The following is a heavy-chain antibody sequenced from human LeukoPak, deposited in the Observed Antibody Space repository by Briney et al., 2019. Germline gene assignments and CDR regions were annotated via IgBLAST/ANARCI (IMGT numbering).Heavy chain of an antibody. J-gene: IGHJ4*02. Sequence: GRSLRLSCAASGFTSSNYGMHWVRQAPGKGLEWVAIIWYDGSNKYYADSVKGRFTISRDNSKNTLYLQMNSLRAEDTAIYYCATVRGSSGTYYIDYWGQGTLVTVSS. D-gene: IGHD3-10*01. CDR2: IWYDGSNK. CDR1: GFTSSNYG. CDR3: ATVRGSSGTYYIDY. V-gene: IGHV3-33*01.